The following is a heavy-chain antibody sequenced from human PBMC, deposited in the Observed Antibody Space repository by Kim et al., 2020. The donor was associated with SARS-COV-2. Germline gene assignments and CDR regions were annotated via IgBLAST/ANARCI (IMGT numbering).Heavy chain of an antibody. CDR3: ARRSNWNPAIIYDP. D-gene: IGHD1-20*01. CDR1: GGSISGSDNY. J-gene: IGHJ5*02. Sequence: SETLSLTCTVSGGSISGSDNYWAWIRQPPGKGLEWVGSIYSSGTAYSNPSVRGRLTISVDLSKNQFSLKLNSVTAADTALYFCARRSNWNPAIIYDPWG. CDR2: IYSSGTA. V-gene: IGHV4-39*01.